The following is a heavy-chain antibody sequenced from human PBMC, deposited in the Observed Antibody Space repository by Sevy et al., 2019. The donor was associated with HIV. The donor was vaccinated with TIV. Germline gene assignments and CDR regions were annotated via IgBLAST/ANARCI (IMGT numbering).Heavy chain of an antibody. V-gene: IGHV3-23*01. CDR1: GLTFSNYA. CDR3: AQGISGWYMTVFHV. Sequence: GGSLRLSCAASGLTFSNYAMSWVRQVPGKGLEWVSVVSGRDDSTYYTDSVKGRFTISRDNSKNMLYLQMNSLRADDTAVYYCAQGISGWYMTVFHVWGQGTMVTVSS. J-gene: IGHJ3*01. D-gene: IGHD6-19*01. CDR2: VSGRDDST.